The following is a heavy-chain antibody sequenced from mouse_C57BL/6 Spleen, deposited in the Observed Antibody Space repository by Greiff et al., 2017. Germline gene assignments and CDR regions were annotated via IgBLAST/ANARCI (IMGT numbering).Heavy chain of an antibody. CDR1: GYTFTSYW. V-gene: IGHV1-61*01. J-gene: IGHJ2*01. CDR3: ARGVTGDYFDY. D-gene: IGHD2-2*01. CDR2: IYPSDSET. Sequence: VQLQQPGAELVRPGSSVKLSCKASGYTFTSYWMDWVKQRPGQGLEWIGNIYPSDSETHYNQKFKDKATLTVDKSSSTAYMQLSSLTSEDSAVYYCARGVTGDYFDYWGQGTTLTVSS.